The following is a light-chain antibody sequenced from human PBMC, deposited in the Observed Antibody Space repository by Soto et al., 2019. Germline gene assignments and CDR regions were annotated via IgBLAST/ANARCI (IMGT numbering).Light chain of an antibody. CDR3: QQYGSPPIT. J-gene: IGKJ5*01. CDR2: GTS. Sequence: DIVMTQSPVTLSVSAGERVTLSCRASQGVSTNLGWYQQQPGQPPRLLMSGTSNRATGTPDRFSGSGSGTDFTLTISRLEPEDFAVYYCQQYGSPPITFGQGTRLAIK. V-gene: IGKV3-20*01. CDR1: QGVSTN.